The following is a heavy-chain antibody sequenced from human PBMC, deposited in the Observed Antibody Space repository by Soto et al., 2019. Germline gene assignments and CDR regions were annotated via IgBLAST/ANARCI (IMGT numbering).Heavy chain of an antibody. V-gene: IGHV3-23*01. CDR2: LSGSGATT. CDR3: AKARCSDTDCYFPDT. Sequence: PGGSLRLSCGASGFTFSSYAMSWVRQAPGKGLEWVSRLSGSGATTKYADSVEGRLTISRDNSKNTLYLQMDSLSAEDTAIYYCAKARCSDTDCYFPDTWGQGTLVTVSS. J-gene: IGHJ5*02. CDR1: GFTFSSYA. D-gene: IGHD2-21*02.